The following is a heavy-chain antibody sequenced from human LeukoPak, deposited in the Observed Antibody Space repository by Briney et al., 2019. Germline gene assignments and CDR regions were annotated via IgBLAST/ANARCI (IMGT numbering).Heavy chain of an antibody. D-gene: IGHD2-15*01. CDR2: IYYSGST. Sequence: PSETLSLTCTVSGGSISSYYWSWIRQPPGKGLEWIGYIYYSGSTNYNPSLKSRVTISVDTSKNQFSLKLSSVTAADTAVYYCAREYCSGGSCKNDAFDIWGQGTVVTVSS. CDR3: AREYCSGGSCKNDAFDI. CDR1: GGSISSYY. J-gene: IGHJ3*02. V-gene: IGHV4-59*01.